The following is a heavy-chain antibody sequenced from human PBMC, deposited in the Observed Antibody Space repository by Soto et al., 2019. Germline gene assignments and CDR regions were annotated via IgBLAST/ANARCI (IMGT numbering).Heavy chain of an antibody. V-gene: IGHV1-8*01. CDR3: ARGRSTLYYDFWSGSDYYYMDV. CDR2: MNPNSGNT. Sequence: ASVKVSCKASGYTFTSYDINWVRQATGQGLEWMGWMNPNSGNTGYAQKFQGRVTMTRNTSISTSYMELSSLRSEDTAVYYCARGRSTLYYDFWSGSDYYYMDVWGKGTTVTVSS. CDR1: GYTFTSYD. D-gene: IGHD3-3*01. J-gene: IGHJ6*03.